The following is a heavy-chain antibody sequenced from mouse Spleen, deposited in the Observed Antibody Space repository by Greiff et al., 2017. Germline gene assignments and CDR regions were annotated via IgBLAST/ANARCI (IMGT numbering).Heavy chain of an antibody. CDR2: INPSNGGT. CDR3: ARGGTYYRYDVYFDY. CDR1: GYTFTSYW. V-gene: IGHV1-53*01. Sequence: QVQLQQPGTELVKPGASVKLSCKASGYTFTSYWMHWVKQRPGQGLEWIGNINPSNGGTNYNEKFKSKATLTVDKSSSTAYMQLSSLTSEDSAVYYCARGGTYYRYDVYFDYWGQGTTLTVSS. J-gene: IGHJ2*01. D-gene: IGHD2-14*01.